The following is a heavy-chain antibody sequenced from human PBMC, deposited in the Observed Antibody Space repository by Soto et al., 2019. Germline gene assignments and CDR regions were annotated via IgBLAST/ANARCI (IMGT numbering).Heavy chain of an antibody. D-gene: IGHD3-3*01. CDR2: IWYDGSKK. J-gene: IGHJ6*02. CDR1: GFTFSSFG. Sequence: QVQVVESGGGVVQPGRSLRLSCAVSGFTFSSFGMHCVRQAPGKGLEWVSLIWYDGSKKSYGDSVKGRFTISRDNSRNTVYLQMNSLRADDTAVYDCARDASSYSLWSGYYPSRNGMDVWGQGTTVTVTS. CDR3: ARDASSYSLWSGYYPSRNGMDV. V-gene: IGHV3-33*01.